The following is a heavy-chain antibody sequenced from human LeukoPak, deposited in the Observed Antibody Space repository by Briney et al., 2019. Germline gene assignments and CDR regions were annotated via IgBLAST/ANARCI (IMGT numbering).Heavy chain of an antibody. J-gene: IGHJ3*02. CDR3: ARETGDSSSWSDGFDI. CDR1: GFTFSSYW. D-gene: IGHD6-13*01. Sequence: GGSLRLSCAASGFTFSSYWMSWVRQAPGKGLEWVANIKQDGSEKYYVDSVKGRFTISRDNAKNSLYLQMNSLRAEDTAVYYCARETGDSSSWSDGFDIWGQGTMVTVSS. V-gene: IGHV3-7*01. CDR2: IKQDGSEK.